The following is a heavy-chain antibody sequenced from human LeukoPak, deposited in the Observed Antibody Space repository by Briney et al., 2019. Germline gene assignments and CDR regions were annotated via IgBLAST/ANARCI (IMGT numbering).Heavy chain of an antibody. CDR2: MNPNSGNT. J-gene: IGHJ4*02. CDR1: GYTFTSYD. D-gene: IGHD1-7*01. V-gene: IGHV1-8*01. Sequence: ASVKVSCKASGYTFTSYDTNWVRQATGQGLEWMGWMNPNSGNTGYAQKFQGRVTMTRNTSISTAYMELSSLRSEDTAVYYCARDSGPGTTRWFDYWGQGTLVTVSS. CDR3: ARDSGPGTTRWFDY.